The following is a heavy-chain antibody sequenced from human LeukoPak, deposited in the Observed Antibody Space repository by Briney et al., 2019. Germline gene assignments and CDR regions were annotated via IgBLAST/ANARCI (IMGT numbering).Heavy chain of an antibody. D-gene: IGHD6-13*01. CDR3: AAGTAADY. CDR1: GIPFSDFY. Sequence: PGGSLRLSCVVSGIPFSDFYMNWIRQAPGKGLEWISYISSSSSYTDYAESVKGRFTISRDNAKSALYLEMNDLRVEDTAVCYCAAGTAADYWGQGTLVIVSS. V-gene: IGHV3-11*03. J-gene: IGHJ4*02. CDR2: ISSSSSYT.